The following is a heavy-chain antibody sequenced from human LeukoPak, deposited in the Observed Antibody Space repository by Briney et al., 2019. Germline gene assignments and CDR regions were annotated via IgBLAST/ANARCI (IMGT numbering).Heavy chain of an antibody. J-gene: IGHJ4*02. Sequence: GGSLRLSCAASGFTFSSYAMSWVRQAPGKGLEWVSAISGSGGSTYYADSVKGRFTISRDNSKNTLYLQMNSLRAEDTAVYYCASTMFYDYVWGSYRYIAPDSGTDYWGQGTLVTVSS. CDR2: ISGSGGST. CDR1: GFTFSSYA. CDR3: ASTMFYDYVWGSYRYIAPDSGTDY. V-gene: IGHV3-23*01. D-gene: IGHD3-16*02.